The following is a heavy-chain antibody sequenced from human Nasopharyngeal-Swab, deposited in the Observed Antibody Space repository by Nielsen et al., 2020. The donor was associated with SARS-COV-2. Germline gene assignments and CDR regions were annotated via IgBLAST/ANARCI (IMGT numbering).Heavy chain of an antibody. CDR1: GFTFNNNA. J-gene: IGHJ6*02. CDR3: AKAGGVAGEFYGMDV. D-gene: IGHD2-15*01. CDR2: VSGSGKIT. Sequence: GESLKISCLASGFTFNNNAMTWVRQAPGKGLEWVSTVSGSGKITYYADSVKGRFTISRDNAKNSLYLQMNSLRAEDTALYYCAKAGGVAGEFYGMDVWGQGTTVTVSS. V-gene: IGHV3-23*01.